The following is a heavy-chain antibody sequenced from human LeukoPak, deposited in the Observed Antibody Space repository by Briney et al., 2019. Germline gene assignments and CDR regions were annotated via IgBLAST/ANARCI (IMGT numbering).Heavy chain of an antibody. V-gene: IGHV3-21*01. D-gene: IGHD2-2*01. CDR3: ASPACSSTSCYSGLDV. J-gene: IGHJ6*04. CDR1: GFTCSSYS. CDR2: ISSSSSYI. Sequence: GGSLRLSCAASGFTCSSYSMNWVRQAPGKGLEWVSSISSSSSYIYYADSVKGRFTISRDNAKNSLYLQMNSLRAEDTAVYYCASPACSSTSCYSGLDVWGKGTTVTVSS.